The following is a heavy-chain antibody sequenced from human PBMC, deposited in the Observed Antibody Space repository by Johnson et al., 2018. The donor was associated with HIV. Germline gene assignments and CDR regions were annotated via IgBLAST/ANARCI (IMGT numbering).Heavy chain of an antibody. CDR1: GFTFSDYY. D-gene: IGHD5-18*01. Sequence: QVQLVESGGGLVKPGGSLRLSCAASGFTFSDYYMSWIRHAPGKGLDWVSYISSTGTTIYYADSVKGRFTISRDNAMKSLYLQINSLRAEDTAVYYCARNRPVSYGYRGAFDFWGQGTMVTVSS. V-gene: IGHV3-11*04. CDR2: ISSTGTTI. J-gene: IGHJ3*01. CDR3: ARNRPVSYGYRGAFDF.